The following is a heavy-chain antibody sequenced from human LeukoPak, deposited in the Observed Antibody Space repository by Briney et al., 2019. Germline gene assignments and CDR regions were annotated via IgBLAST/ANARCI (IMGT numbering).Heavy chain of an antibody. V-gene: IGHV1-18*01. D-gene: IGHD3-22*01. J-gene: IGHJ4*02. CDR3: ARALYYYDPVDY. Sequence: ASVKVSCKASGYTFTSFGISWVRQAPGQGLEWMGWISAYNGNTNYAQKLQGRVTMTTDTSTSTAYLELRSLRSDDTAVYYCARALYYYDPVDYWGQGTLVTVSS. CDR2: ISAYNGNT. CDR1: GYTFTSFG.